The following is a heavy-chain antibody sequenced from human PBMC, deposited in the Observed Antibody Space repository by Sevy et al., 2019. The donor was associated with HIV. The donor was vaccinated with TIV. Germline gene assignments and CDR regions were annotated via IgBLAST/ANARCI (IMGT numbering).Heavy chain of an antibody. CDR3: AGGRCDSSGSFDAFDI. D-gene: IGHD3-22*01. CDR1: RFTFITYA. J-gene: IGHJ3*02. CDR2: IYGSGGAT. V-gene: IGHV3-23*01. Sequence: GGSLRLSCKPSRFTFITYAMNWVRQAPGKGLEWVSTIYGSGGATYYADSVKGRFTISRDNSKNTLYLQMNSLRTEDSAVYYCAGGRCDSSGSFDAFDIWGQGTMVTVSS.